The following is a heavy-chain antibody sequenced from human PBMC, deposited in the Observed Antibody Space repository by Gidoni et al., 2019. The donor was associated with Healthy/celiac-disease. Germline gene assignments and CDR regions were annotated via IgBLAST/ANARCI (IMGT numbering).Heavy chain of an antibody. D-gene: IGHD5-12*01. Sequence: QVQLVQSGAEVKKPGSSVKVSCKASGGTFSSYAISWVRQAPGQGREWMGGIIPICGTANYAQKFQGRVTITADESTSTAYMELSSLRSEDTAVYYCARGVSNSGYDDDDAFDIWGQGTMVTVSS. CDR1: GGTFSSYA. V-gene: IGHV1-69*01. CDR3: ARGVSNSGYDDDDAFDI. J-gene: IGHJ3*02. CDR2: IIPICGTA.